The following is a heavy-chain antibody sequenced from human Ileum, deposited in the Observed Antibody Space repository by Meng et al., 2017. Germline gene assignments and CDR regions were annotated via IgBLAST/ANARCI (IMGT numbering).Heavy chain of an antibody. CDR1: GDSISSVHW. J-gene: IGHJ4*02. V-gene: IGHV4-4*03. CDR2: IFHGGTT. Sequence: VRLQESGPGLVKPPGTIAITCAVYGDSISSVHWWNWCRQPPGKRLEWIGEIFHGGTTNYTPSLKNRVTLLMDKSKNQFSLQLTSVTAADTAVFYCARGIGDIRVGFDYWGQGILVTVSS. CDR3: ARGIGDIRVGFDY. D-gene: IGHD5-12*01.